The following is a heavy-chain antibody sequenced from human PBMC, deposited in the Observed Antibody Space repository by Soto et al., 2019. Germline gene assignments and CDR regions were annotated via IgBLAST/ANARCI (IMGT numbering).Heavy chain of an antibody. D-gene: IGHD3-3*01. J-gene: IGHJ6*03. V-gene: IGHV4-61*01. CDR3: ARGHFGVSNSFFYVYYMDV. CDR2: INKSGST. CDR1: GDSIATGDSIATYY. Sequence: QVQLQESGPGLVKPSGTLSLTCTVSGDSIATGDSIATYYWSWIRQPPGKGLEWIGYINKSGSTNNHPALRGRVTMSVDTSKKMFCLRMTTVTAADTAVYYCARGHFGVSNSFFYVYYMDVWVKGTTVTVSS.